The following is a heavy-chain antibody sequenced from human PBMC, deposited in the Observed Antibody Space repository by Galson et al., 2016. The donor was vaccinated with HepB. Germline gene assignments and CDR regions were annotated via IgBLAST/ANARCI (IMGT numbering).Heavy chain of an antibody. Sequence: SLRLSCATSGFAFSTYAMHWVRQAPGKGLEWVAVISFDGTNKYYAESVKGQFTISRDTSKNTVSLQMTSPRGEGTAVYYCASGASGTTHGPNWFDPWGQGTRVTVAS. CDR2: ISFDGTNK. J-gene: IGHJ5*02. CDR3: ASGASGTTHGPNWFDP. CDR1: GFAFSTYA. V-gene: IGHV3-30-3*02. D-gene: IGHD1-1*01.